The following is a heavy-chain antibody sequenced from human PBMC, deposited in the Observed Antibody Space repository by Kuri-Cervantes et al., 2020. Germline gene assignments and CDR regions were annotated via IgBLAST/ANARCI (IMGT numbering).Heavy chain of an antibody. Sequence: SETLSLTCTVSGGSISSSSYYWGWIRQPPGKGLEWIGSIYYSGSTYYNPSLKSRVTISVDKSKNQFSLKLSSVTAADTAVYYRARLTVSGSYYFGQYYFFDYWGQGTLVTVSS. V-gene: IGHV4-39*07. CDR1: GGSISSSSYY. CDR2: IYYSGST. CDR3: ARLTVSGSYYFGQYYFFDY. J-gene: IGHJ4*02. D-gene: IGHD1-26*01.